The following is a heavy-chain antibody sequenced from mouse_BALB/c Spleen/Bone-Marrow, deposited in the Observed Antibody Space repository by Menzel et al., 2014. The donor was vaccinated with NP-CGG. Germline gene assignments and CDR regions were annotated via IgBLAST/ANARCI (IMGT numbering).Heavy chain of an antibody. CDR1: GFNIKDTY. D-gene: IGHD2-14*01. V-gene: IGHV14-3*02. Sequence: EVQLQESGAELAKPGASVKLSCTASGFNIKDTYMHWVKPRPEQGLEWIGRIDPANGNAKYDPKFQGKATITADTSSNTAYLQLSSLTSEDTAVYYCARYRLGTYFDFWGQGTTLTVSS. CDR3: ARYRLGTYFDF. J-gene: IGHJ2*01. CDR2: IDPANGNA.